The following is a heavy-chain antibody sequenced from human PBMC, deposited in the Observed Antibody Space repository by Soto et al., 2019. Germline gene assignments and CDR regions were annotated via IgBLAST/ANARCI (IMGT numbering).Heavy chain of an antibody. V-gene: IGHV4-31*01. J-gene: IGHJ6*03. CDR1: GGSITSGADY. Sequence: QVQLQESGPGLVKPSQTLSLTCTVSGGSITSGADYWTWIRQYPGKGLGWIGYLYYTGSTSYNPSLQTLLSLSVDTSNTQFSLNLSSVTAADTAVYYCARRLTFVLAALVWGYMDVCGQGTTVTVSS. CDR3: ARRLTFVLAALVWGYMDV. D-gene: IGHD3-16*01. CDR2: LYYTGST.